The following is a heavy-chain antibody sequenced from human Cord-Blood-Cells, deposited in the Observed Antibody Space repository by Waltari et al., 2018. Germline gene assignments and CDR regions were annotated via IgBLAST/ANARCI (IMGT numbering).Heavy chain of an antibody. V-gene: IGHV1-69*06. Sequence: QVQLVQSGAEVKKPGSSVKVSCKASGDTFSSSAISWVRQAPGQGLEWMGWTIPIIGTANYDQKFQGRVTITADKSTSTAYMEMSSLRSAYTSMYYCARGDYNWNVFDYWGQGTLVTVSS. D-gene: IGHD1-20*01. J-gene: IGHJ4*02. CDR2: TIPIIGTA. CDR3: ARGDYNWNVFDY. CDR1: GDTFSSSA.